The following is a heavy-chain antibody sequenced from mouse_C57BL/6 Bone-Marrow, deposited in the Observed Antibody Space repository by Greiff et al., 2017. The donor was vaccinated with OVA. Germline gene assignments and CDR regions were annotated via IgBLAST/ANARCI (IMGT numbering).Heavy chain of an antibody. Sequence: QVQLQQSGPELVKPGASVKISCKASGYTFTDYYINWVKQRPGQGLEWIGWIFPGSGSTYYNEKFKGKATLTVDKSSSTAYMLLSSLTSEDSAVYFCARDIHYYGSSYYAMDYWGQGTSVTVSS. CDR1: GYTFTDYY. V-gene: IGHV1-75*01. CDR3: ARDIHYYGSSYYAMDY. CDR2: IFPGSGST. J-gene: IGHJ4*01. D-gene: IGHD1-1*01.